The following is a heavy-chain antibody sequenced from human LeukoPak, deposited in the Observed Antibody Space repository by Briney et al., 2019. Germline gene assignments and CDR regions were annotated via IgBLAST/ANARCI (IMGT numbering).Heavy chain of an antibody. CDR3: ATGRSIRYFDY. D-gene: IGHD3-9*01. Sequence: SETLSLTCTVSGVSIFSYYWNWIRQPPGQGLEWIGYIHYSGTTNYNPSLKSRVSISIDTSKSQFSLKLTSATVADTAIYYCATGRSIRYFDYWGQGTLLSVSS. J-gene: IGHJ4*02. CDR1: GVSIFSYY. V-gene: IGHV4-59*08. CDR2: IHYSGTT.